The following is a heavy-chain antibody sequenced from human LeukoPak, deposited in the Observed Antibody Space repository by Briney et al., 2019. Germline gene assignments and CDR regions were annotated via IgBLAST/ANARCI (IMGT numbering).Heavy chain of an antibody. D-gene: IGHD3-3*02. V-gene: IGHV3-23*01. CDR2: ISGSGGST. CDR3: AKGPRIFGVVIVLDY. Sequence: GGSLRLSCAASGFTVSSNYMSWVRQAPGKGLEWVSAISGSGGSTYYADSVKGRFTISRDNSKNTLYLQMNSLRAEDTAVYYCAKGPRIFGVVIVLDYWGQGTLVTVSS. J-gene: IGHJ4*02. CDR1: GFTVSSNY.